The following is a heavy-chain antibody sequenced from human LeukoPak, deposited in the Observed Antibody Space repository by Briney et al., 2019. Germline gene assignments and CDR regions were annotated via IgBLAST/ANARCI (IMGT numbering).Heavy chain of an antibody. V-gene: IGHV3-21*01. D-gene: IGHD2-2*01. Sequence: GGSLRLSCAVSGFTFSICSMHWVRQAPGKGLEWVTSISSSSSYIYYADSVKGRFTISRDNAKNSLYLQMNSLRAEDTAVYYCARAHSDIVVAPAGYWGQGTLVTVSS. CDR3: ARAHSDIVVAPAGY. CDR1: GFTFSICS. J-gene: IGHJ4*02. CDR2: ISSSSSYI.